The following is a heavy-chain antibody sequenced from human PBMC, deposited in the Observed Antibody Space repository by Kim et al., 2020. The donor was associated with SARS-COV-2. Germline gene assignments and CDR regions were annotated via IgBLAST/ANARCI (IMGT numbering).Heavy chain of an antibody. V-gene: IGHV4-34*01. CDR2: INHSGST. J-gene: IGHJ5*02. CDR3: ARGVRFEQQLVIRGYGWFDP. D-gene: IGHD6-13*01. CDR1: GGSFSGYY. Sequence: SETLSLTCAVYGGSFSGYYWSWIRQPPGKGLEWIGEINHSGSTNYNPSLKSRVTISVDTSKNQFSLKLSSVTAADTAVYYCARGVRFEQQLVIRGYGWFDPWGQGTLVTVSS.